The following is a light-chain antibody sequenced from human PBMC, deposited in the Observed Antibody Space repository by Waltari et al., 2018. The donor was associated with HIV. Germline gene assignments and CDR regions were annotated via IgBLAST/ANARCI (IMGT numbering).Light chain of an antibody. J-gene: IGKJ1*01. CDR2: DAS. V-gene: IGKV3-11*01. Sequence: EIVLTQSPATLSLSPGERATLSCRASQSVSSYLAWYQQKPGQAPRLLIYDASNRATGIPARFSGSGSGTDFTLTSSSLDPEDFAVYYCQQRSNWWTFSQGTKVEIK. CDR3: QQRSNWWT. CDR1: QSVSSY.